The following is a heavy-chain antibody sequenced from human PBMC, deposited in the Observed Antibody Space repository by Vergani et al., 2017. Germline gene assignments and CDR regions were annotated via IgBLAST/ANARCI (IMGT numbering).Heavy chain of an antibody. CDR2: IYYSGCT. D-gene: IGHD3-22*01. CDR3: ARGRLNFNCSSYYIFDY. Sequence: QVQLQESGPGLVKPSQTLSLTCTVSGSSINSGDYYWSWIRQPPGKGLSWIGYIYYSGCTDYNPSLKSRLTMSIDTSKNHFSLKLTSVTAADTAVYYCARGRLNFNCSSYYIFDYWGQGTLVTVSS. V-gene: IGHV4-30-4*08. CDR1: GSSINSGDYY. J-gene: IGHJ4*02.